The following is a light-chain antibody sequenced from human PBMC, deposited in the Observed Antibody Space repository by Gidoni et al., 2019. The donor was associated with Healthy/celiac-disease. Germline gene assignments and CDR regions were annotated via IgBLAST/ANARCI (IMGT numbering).Light chain of an antibody. V-gene: IGLV1-40*01. CDR3: QSCESRLSSNGV. Sequence: SVLTQPPSVSGAPRQRVTISCTGSSSNIGAGYDVHWSQQLPGTAPKPLILGNNNRTSGVPDRFSGSKSGTAASAAITGLEAEDEADYDYQSCESRLSSNGVFGGGTKLTVL. J-gene: IGLJ2*01. CDR1: SSNIGAGYD. CDR2: GNN.